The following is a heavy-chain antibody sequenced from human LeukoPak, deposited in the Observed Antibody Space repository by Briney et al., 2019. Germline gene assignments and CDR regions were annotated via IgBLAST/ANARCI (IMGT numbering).Heavy chain of an antibody. CDR1: GFTVSTNY. CDR3: ASILRSSSGYYFDY. Sequence: RSGGSLRLSCAASGFTVSTNYMSWVRQAAGKGLEWVSVIYSGDTTFYADSVRGKFTISRDNSKNTLYLQMNSLRAEDTAVYYCASILRSSSGYYFDYWGQGTLVTVSS. J-gene: IGHJ4*02. V-gene: IGHV3-66*01. D-gene: IGHD3-10*01. CDR2: IYSGDTT.